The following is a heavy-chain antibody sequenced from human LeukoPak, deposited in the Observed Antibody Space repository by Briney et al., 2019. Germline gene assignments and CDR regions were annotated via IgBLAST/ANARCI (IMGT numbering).Heavy chain of an antibody. CDR2: ISPGGGTT. D-gene: IGHD2-2*01. V-gene: IGHV3-23*01. J-gene: IGHJ4*02. Sequence: GGSLRLSCTVSGLPFGSEAMSWVRQAPGRGLEWVSSISPGGGTTYYADSVKGRFTISRDNSKNTLYLQMNSLRAEDTAVYYCANTIYCSSTSCYDYWGQGTLVTVSS. CDR1: GLPFGSEA. CDR3: ANTIYCSSTSCYDY.